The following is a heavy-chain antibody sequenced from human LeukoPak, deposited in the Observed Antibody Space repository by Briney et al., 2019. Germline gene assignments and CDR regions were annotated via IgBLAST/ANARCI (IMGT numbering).Heavy chain of an antibody. CDR3: ARGPGVAGTFDY. D-gene: IGHD6-19*01. J-gene: IGHJ4*02. V-gene: IGHV3-21*01. CDR2: ISSSRTYI. CDR1: GFTFNTYS. Sequence: GGSLRLSCAASGFTFNTYSMNWVRQAPGKGLEWVSSISSSRTYIFYADSVKGRFTISRDDAKNSLYLQMNSLRAGDTAVYYCARGPGVAGTFDYWGQGTLVTVSS.